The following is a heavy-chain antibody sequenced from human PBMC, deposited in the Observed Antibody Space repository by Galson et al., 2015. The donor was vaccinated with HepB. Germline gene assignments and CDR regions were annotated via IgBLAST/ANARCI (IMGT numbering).Heavy chain of an antibody. J-gene: IGHJ3*01. V-gene: IGHV3-23*01. CDR1: GFTFSDYA. CDR2: INSGATIT. CDR3: AKDYYAQALVAFDV. D-gene: IGHD3-22*01. Sequence: SLRLSCAASGFTFSDYAMSWVRQAPGKGLEWVSAINSGATITYHADSVKGRFTISRDNSKSTLYLQMNSLTAEDTAIYYCAKDYYAQALVAFDVWGQGTLVAVSS.